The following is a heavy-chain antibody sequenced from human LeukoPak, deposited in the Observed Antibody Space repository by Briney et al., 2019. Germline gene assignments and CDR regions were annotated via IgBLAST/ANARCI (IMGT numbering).Heavy chain of an antibody. D-gene: IGHD3-3*02. V-gene: IGHV4-30-4*01. CDR2: IYYSGST. CDR3: ARNGLAGRVLGAFDI. Sequence: SETLSLTCTVSDGSIYSGDYYWSWIRQPPGKGLEWIGYIYYSGSTYSNPSLKSRVTMSLDTSKSQFSLKLNSVTAADTAVYFCARNGLAGRVLGAFDIWGQGTMVTVSS. J-gene: IGHJ3*02. CDR1: DGSIYSGDYY.